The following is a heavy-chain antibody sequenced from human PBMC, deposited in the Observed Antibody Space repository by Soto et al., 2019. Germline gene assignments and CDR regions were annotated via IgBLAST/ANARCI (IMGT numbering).Heavy chain of an antibody. Sequence: PSDTLALTSSVYGGSFSGYYWSWIRQPPGKGLEWIGEINHSGSTNYNPSLKSRVTISVDTSKNQFSLKLSSVTAADTAVYYCAGGSGVRRSLDYYYYGMDVWGQGTTVTVSS. V-gene: IGHV4-34*01. CDR2: INHSGST. D-gene: IGHD2-8*02. J-gene: IGHJ6*02. CDR3: AGGSGVRRSLDYYYYGMDV. CDR1: GGSFSGYY.